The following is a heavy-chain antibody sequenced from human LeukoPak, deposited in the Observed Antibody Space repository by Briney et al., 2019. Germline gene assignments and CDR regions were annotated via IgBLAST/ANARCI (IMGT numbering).Heavy chain of an antibody. V-gene: IGHV3-66*01. J-gene: IGHJ4*02. Sequence: GGSLRLSCAASGLTVGFKCMSWVRQAPGRGLEWVSIIYSGGSSYYADSVKGRFTVSRDTSKNTLYLQMNSLRAEDTAVYYCATRPDGNDVPYFDYWGQGTLVTVSS. CDR3: ATRPDGNDVPYFDY. CDR2: IYSGGSS. CDR1: GLTVGFKC. D-gene: IGHD5-12*01.